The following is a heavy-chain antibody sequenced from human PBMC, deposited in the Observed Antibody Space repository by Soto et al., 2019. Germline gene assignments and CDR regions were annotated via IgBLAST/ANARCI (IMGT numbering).Heavy chain of an antibody. V-gene: IGHV4-34*01. D-gene: IGHD5-18*01. CDR2: INHSGST. CDR1: GGSFIGYY. J-gene: IGHJ4*02. CDR3: ARLRVDTAHIGAAYYFDY. Sequence: PAETLSLTCSVYGGSFIGYYWSWVRQPPGNGLEWIGEINHSGSTNYNPSLKSRVTISVDTSKNQFSLKLSSVTAADTAVYYCARLRVDTAHIGAAYYFDYWGQGTLVTVSS.